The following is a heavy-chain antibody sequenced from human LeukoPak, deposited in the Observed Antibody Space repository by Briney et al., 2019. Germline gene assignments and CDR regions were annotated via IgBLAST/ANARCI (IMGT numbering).Heavy chain of an antibody. Sequence: GGSLRLSCAASGFTFSSYWMSWVRQAPGKGLEWVANIKQGGSEKYYVDSVKGRFTISRDNAKNSLYLQMNSLRAEDTAVYYCARDSRYNWGLAGWFDPWGQGTLVTVSS. D-gene: IGHD7-27*01. V-gene: IGHV3-7*01. CDR2: IKQGGSEK. CDR1: GFTFSSYW. CDR3: ARDSRYNWGLAGWFDP. J-gene: IGHJ5*02.